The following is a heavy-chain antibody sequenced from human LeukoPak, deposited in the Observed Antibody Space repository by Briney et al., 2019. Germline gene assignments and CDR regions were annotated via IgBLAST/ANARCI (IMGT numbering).Heavy chain of an antibody. D-gene: IGHD3-22*01. CDR1: GFTFDDYA. CDR3: ATPLGRGYSVHYFDY. V-gene: IGHV3-43*02. Sequence: GGSLRLSCAASGFTFDDYAMHWVRQAPGKGLEWVSLISGDGGSTYYADSVKGRFTVSRDNSKNSLYLQMNSLRTEDTALYYCATPLGRGYSVHYFDYWGQGTLVTVPS. CDR2: ISGDGGST. J-gene: IGHJ4*02.